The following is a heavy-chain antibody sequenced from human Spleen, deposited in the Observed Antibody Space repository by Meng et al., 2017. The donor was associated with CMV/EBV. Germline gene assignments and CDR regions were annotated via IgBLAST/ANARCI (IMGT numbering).Heavy chain of an antibody. CDR3: ARGRSIAARPKVFGY. D-gene: IGHD6-6*01. CDR1: GGSFSVYY. J-gene: IGHJ4*02. Sequence: YGGSFSVYYWSWIRQPPGKGLEWLGEINHSGSTNYNPSPKSRVTISVDTSKNQFSLKLSSVTAADTAVYYCARGRSIAARPKVFGYWGQGTLVTVSS. V-gene: IGHV4-34*01. CDR2: INHSGST.